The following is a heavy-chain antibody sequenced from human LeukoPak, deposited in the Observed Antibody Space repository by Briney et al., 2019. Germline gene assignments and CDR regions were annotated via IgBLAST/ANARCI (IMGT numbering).Heavy chain of an antibody. CDR3: AGSPSARQHPTDY. J-gene: IGHJ4*02. Sequence: PGGSLRLSCAASGFTFSSYAMSWVRQAPGKGLEWVSSISSSSSYIYYADSVKGRFTISRDNAKNSLYLQMNSLRAEDTAVYYCAGSPSARQHPTDYWGQGTLVTVSS. D-gene: IGHD2-2*01. CDR1: GFTFSSYA. V-gene: IGHV3-21*01. CDR2: ISSSSSYI.